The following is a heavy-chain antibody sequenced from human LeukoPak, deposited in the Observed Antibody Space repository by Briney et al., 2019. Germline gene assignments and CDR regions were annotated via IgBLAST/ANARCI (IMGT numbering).Heavy chain of an antibody. V-gene: IGHV3-23*01. Sequence: GGSLRLSCAASGFTFSTYAMSWVRQAPGKGLEWVSSISNSGGTTYYADSVKGRFTISRDNSRNTLVLQMNSLSAEDTAVYYCITYYYDSSGHYYPYYFDYWGQGTLVTVSS. D-gene: IGHD3-22*01. CDR1: GFTFSTYA. CDR2: ISNSGGTT. CDR3: ITYYYDSSGHYYPYYFDY. J-gene: IGHJ4*02.